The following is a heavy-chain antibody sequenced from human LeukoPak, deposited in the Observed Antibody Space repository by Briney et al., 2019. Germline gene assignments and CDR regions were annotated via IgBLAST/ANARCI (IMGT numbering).Heavy chain of an antibody. V-gene: IGHV3-48*03. CDR2: ISSVGTTI. J-gene: IGHJ4*02. D-gene: IGHD6-13*01. CDR3: ARGILGYYSFDF. CDR1: GFTFTNYA. Sequence: SEGSLRLSCEASGFTFTNYAMNWVRQSPGKGLEWVSYISSVGTTIYYADSVEGRFTISRDNAKNSLYLQMNSLSAEDMAVYYCARGILGYYSFDFWGQGTLVTVPS.